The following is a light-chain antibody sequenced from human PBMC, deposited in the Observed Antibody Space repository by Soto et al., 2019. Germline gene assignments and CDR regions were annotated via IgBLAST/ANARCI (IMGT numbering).Light chain of an antibody. J-gene: IGLJ2*01. V-gene: IGLV2-23*02. CDR3: CSYAGRSTSV. Sequence: QSVLTQPASVSGSPGQSITISCTGTSSDAGNYNLVSWYQHHPGKDPKLFIYEVNKRPSGVSDRFSGSKSGNTASLTISGLQTEDEADYYCCSYAGRSTSVFGGGTKLTVL. CDR1: SSDAGNYNL. CDR2: EVN.